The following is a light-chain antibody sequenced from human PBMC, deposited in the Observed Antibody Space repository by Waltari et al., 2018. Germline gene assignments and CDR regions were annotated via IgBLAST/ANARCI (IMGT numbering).Light chain of an antibody. V-gene: IGLV2-11*01. Sequence: QSALTQPPSVSGSPGHSVTLSCTGTSSDVGGYAYAPWYQQHPGKAPKLVIYDVNKRPSGVPDRFSGSKSGNTASLTISGLQADDEADYNCCSYAGRATWAFGGGTKLTVL. J-gene: IGLJ3*02. CDR1: SSDVGGYAY. CDR3: CSYAGRATWA. CDR2: DVN.